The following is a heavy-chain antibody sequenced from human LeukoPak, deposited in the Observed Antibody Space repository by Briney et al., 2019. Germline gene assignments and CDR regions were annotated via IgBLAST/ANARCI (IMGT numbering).Heavy chain of an antibody. CDR2: ISGGSSTI. Sequence: PGGSLRLSCAAFGFTFRCYSMNWVRQAPGKGLEWVSYISGGSSTIHYTDSVKGRFTISRDNAKNSLYLQMNSLRDEDTGVYYCARDYGYSSSFDYWGLGTLVTVSS. J-gene: IGHJ4*02. CDR1: GFTFRCYS. V-gene: IGHV3-48*02. CDR3: ARDYGYSSSFDY. D-gene: IGHD6-13*01.